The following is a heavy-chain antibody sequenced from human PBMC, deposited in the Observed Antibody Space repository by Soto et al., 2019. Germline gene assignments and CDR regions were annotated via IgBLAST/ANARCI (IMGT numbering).Heavy chain of an antibody. CDR3: ARDRYSYYDFWSGSLPYYYYGMDV. CDR1: GFTFSDYY. CDR2: ISCTSSYT. Sequence: PGGSLRLSCAASGFTFSDYYMSWIRQAPGKGLEWVSFISCTSSYTNSADSVKGRFTISRDNPKNSLYLQMNSLRAEDTAVYYCARDRYSYYDFWSGSLPYYYYGMDVWGQGTTVTVSS. D-gene: IGHD3-3*01. J-gene: IGHJ6*02. V-gene: IGHV3-11*06.